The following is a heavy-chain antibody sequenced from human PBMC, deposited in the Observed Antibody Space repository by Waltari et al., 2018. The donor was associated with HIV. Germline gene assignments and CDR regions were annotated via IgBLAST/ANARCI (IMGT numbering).Heavy chain of an antibody. V-gene: IGHV3-21*01. Sequence: EVQLVESGGGLVKPGGSLRLSCAASGFTFSSYSMNWVRQAPGKGLEWVSSISSSSSYIYYAGSVKGRFTISRDNAKNSLYLQMNSLRAEDTAVYYCARLPLLTAVTTRYYYYYYGMDVWGQGTTVTVSS. CDR2: ISSSSSYI. CDR3: ARLPLLTAVTTRYYYYYYGMDV. J-gene: IGHJ6*02. CDR1: GFTFSSYS. D-gene: IGHD4-17*01.